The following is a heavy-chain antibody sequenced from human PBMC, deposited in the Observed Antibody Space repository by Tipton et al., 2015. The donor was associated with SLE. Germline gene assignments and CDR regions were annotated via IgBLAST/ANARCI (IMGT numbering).Heavy chain of an antibody. D-gene: IGHD5-18*01. CDR2: IDPSDSYT. Sequence: QLVQSGAEVKKPGESLRISCKGSGYSFTSYWISWVRQMPGKGLEWMGRIDPSDSYTNYSPSFQGHVTISADKSISTAYLQWSSLKASDTAMHYCARLVKQQLLGYYYYYMDVWGKGTTVTVSS. J-gene: IGHJ6*03. CDR1: GYSFTSYW. CDR3: ARLVKQQLLGYYYYYMDV. V-gene: IGHV5-10-1*01.